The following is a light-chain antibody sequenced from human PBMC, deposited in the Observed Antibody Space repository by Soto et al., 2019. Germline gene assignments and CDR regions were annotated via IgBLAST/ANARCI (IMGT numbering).Light chain of an antibody. CDR1: QDISVY. J-gene: IGKJ5*01. Sequence: DIQMTQSPSSLSASVGARVTITCRASQDISVYLAWYQQKPGKVPKLLIYSASTLQSGVPSRFSGSRSGTDFTLTISSLQPEDVATYYCQKFNTAPLTVGQGTRQEIK. V-gene: IGKV1-27*01. CDR2: SAS. CDR3: QKFNTAPLT.